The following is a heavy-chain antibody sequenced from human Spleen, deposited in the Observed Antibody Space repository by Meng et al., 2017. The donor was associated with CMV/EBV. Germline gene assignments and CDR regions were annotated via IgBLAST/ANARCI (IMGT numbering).Heavy chain of an antibody. CDR2: INDDSNYI. CDR3: VKDIGWTGSSQYYFDY. CDR1: GGSISSSSYY. J-gene: IGHJ4*02. D-gene: IGHD6-6*01. V-gene: IGHV3-11*05. Sequence: LSLTCTVSGGSISSSSYYWGWIRQVPGKGLEWLSCINDDSNYIIYADSVKGRFTISRDNAKNSLYLQMNNLRPEDTAFYYCVKDIGWTGSSQYYFDYWGQGTLVTSPQ.